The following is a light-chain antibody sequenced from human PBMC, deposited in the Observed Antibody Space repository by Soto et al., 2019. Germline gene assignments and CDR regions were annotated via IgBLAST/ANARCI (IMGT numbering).Light chain of an antibody. J-gene: IGLJ2*01. Sequence: SYELTQPPSVSVSPGQTASITCSGDKLGDKYACWYQQKPGQSPVLVIYQDSKRPSGIPERFSGSNSGNTATLTISGTQARDEADYYCQAWDSSTESLVFGGGTKLTVL. CDR2: QDS. CDR1: KLGDKY. CDR3: QAWDSSTESLV. V-gene: IGLV3-1*01.